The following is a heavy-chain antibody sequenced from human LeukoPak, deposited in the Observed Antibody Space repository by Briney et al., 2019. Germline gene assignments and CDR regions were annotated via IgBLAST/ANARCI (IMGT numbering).Heavy chain of an antibody. CDR3: ARELFGRFEY. D-gene: IGHD2-21*01. V-gene: IGHV1-18*01. Sequence: ASVKVSCKASGYTFTTYGISWVRQAPGQGLECMGWINPYNGNTNYAQKLQGRVTMTTDTSTSTAYMELRSLRSDNTTVYYCARELFGRFEYWGQGTLVTVSS. CDR2: INPYNGNT. J-gene: IGHJ4*02. CDR1: GYTFTTYG.